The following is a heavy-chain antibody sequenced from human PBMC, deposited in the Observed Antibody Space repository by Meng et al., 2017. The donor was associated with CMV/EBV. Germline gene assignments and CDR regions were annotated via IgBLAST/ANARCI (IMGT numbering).Heavy chain of an antibody. CDR2: IIPFFHTT. D-gene: IGHD7-27*01. V-gene: IGHV1-69*01. CDR1: GDTSRTYA. Sequence: SCQYSGDTSRTYALSWVRQAPGQGLEWMGGIIPFFHTTYYAQKFQDRVIFTSDEDTKTVYMELRSLRSEDTAVYFCTRGANWGSPFDHWGQGALVTVSS. CDR3: TRGANWGSPFDH. J-gene: IGHJ4*02.